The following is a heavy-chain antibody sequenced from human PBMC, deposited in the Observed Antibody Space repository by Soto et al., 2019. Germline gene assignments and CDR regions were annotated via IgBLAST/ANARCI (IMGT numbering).Heavy chain of an antibody. CDR2: TYYRSEWYN. J-gene: IGHJ3*02. CDR3: ARSPAVVFDI. D-gene: IGHD6-19*01. Sequence: PLQTHPLTCAISGDRVSSNSAAWNWIRQSPSRGLEWLGRTYYRSEWYNDYAVSVKSRISINPDTSKNQFSMQLNSVTPEDTAVYYCARSPAVVFDIWRQRTRGT. V-gene: IGHV6-1*01. CDR1: GDRVSSNSAA.